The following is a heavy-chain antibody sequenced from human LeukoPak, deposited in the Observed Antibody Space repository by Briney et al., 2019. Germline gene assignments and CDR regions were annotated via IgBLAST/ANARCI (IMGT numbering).Heavy chain of an antibody. V-gene: IGHV3-23*01. D-gene: IGHD3-3*01. J-gene: IGHJ4*02. CDR3: AKDLLSLEDYSR. CDR1: GFTFSSYA. CDR2: ISGSGGST. Sequence: GGSLRLSCAASGFTFSSYAMSLVRQAPGKGLEWVSAISGSGGSTYYADSVKGRFTISRDNSKNTLYLQMNSLRAEDTAVYYCAKDLLSLEDYSRWGQGTLVTVSS.